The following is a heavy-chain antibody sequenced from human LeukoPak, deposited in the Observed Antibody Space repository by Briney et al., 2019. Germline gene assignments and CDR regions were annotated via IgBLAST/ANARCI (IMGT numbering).Heavy chain of an antibody. V-gene: IGHV3-74*01. CDR2: INPDGSST. D-gene: IGHD3-22*01. J-gene: IGHJ4*02. CDR3: ARGRYYYDPLDY. CDR1: GFTFGTYW. Sequence: PGGSLRLSCAASGFTFGTYWMHWFRQGPGKGLVWVSRINPDGSSTTYADSVKGRFTISRDNAKNTLYLQMSSLRAEDTAVYYCARGRYYYDPLDYWGQGTLVTVSS.